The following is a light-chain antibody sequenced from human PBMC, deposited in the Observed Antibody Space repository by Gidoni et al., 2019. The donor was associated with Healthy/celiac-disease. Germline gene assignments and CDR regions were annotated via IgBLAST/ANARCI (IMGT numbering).Light chain of an antibody. J-gene: IGKJ4*01. CDR3: QQYDNLPLT. CDR1: QDISNY. Sequence: DIQMTQSPSSLSASVGDRVTITCQASQDISNYLNWYQQKPGKAPKLLIYDASNLETGVPSRFSGSGSGTAFTSTISSLQPADIATSYCQQYDNLPLTFGGGTKVEIK. V-gene: IGKV1-33*01. CDR2: DAS.